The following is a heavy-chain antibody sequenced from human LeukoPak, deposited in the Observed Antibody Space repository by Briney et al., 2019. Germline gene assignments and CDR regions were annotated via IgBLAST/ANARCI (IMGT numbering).Heavy chain of an antibody. Sequence: GGSLRLSCAASGFTFSSYGMRWVRQAPGKGLEWLAVIWYDGSNKYYADSVKGRFTISRDNSKNTLYLQMNSLRVEDTAVYYCAKDWGSSDWYNWFDPWGQGTLVTVSS. V-gene: IGHV3-33*03. CDR1: GFTFSSYG. D-gene: IGHD6-19*01. CDR2: IWYDGSNK. CDR3: AKDWGSSDWYNWFDP. J-gene: IGHJ5*02.